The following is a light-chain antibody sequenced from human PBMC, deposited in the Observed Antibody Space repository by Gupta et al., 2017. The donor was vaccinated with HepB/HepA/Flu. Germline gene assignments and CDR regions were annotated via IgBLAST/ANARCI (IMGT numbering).Light chain of an antibody. CDR3: SSYASSSTLV. J-gene: IGLJ1*01. V-gene: IGLV2-14*01. CDR2: DVS. Sequence: QSALTQPASVSGSSGQSITISCTGTSSDVGGYNYVSWYQQHPGKAPKLMIYDVSYRPSGVSNRFSGSKSGNTASLTISGLQAEDESDYYCSSYASSSTLVFGTGTKVTVL. CDR1: SSDVGGYNY.